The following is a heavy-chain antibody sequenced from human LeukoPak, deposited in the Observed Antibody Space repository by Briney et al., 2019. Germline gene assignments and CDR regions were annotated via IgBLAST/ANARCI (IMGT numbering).Heavy chain of an antibody. CDR1: GFTFSSYW. CDR3: APTVGIAAAGTFY. D-gene: IGHD6-13*01. J-gene: IGHJ4*02. Sequence: GGSLRLSCAASGFTFSSYWMSWVREAPGKGLEWVANIKQEGSEKYYVDSVKGRFTISRDNAKNSLYLQMNSLRAEDTAVYYCAPTVGIAAAGTFYWGQGTLVTVSS. V-gene: IGHV3-7*03. CDR2: IKQEGSEK.